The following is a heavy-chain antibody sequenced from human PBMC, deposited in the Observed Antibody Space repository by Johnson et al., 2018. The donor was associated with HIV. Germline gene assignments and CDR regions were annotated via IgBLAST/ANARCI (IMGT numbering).Heavy chain of an antibody. D-gene: IGHD2-8*01. Sequence: QVQLVESGGGVVQPGGSLRLSCAASGFTFRSSGMHWVRQAPGQGLEWVAFIRHDGSNKYYADSVKGRFTISRDNSKNTLYLQMNSLRAEDTAVYYCAKVGPANDVLGAGDAFDIWGQGTMVTVSS. V-gene: IGHV3-30*02. CDR2: IRHDGSNK. CDR3: AKVGPANDVLGAGDAFDI. J-gene: IGHJ3*02. CDR1: GFTFRSSG.